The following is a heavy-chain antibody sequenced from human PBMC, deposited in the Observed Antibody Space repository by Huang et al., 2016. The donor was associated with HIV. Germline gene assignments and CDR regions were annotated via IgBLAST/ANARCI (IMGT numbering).Heavy chain of an antibody. CDR1: GGTFSNYA. CDR3: ARGPTAMVLDYFDY. D-gene: IGHD5-18*01. Sequence: QVQLVQSGAEVKKPGSSVTVSCKASGGTFSNYAISWVRQAPGQGREWMGGIIPIFGTANYAQKFQGRVTITADESTSTAYMELSSLRSEDTAVYYCARGPTAMVLDYFDYWGQGTLVTVSS. J-gene: IGHJ4*02. CDR2: IIPIFGTA. V-gene: IGHV1-69*13.